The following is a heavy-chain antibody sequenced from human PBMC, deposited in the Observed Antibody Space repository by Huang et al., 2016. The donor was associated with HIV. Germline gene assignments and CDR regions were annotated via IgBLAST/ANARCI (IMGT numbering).Heavy chain of an antibody. CDR2: RVPMLGSV. V-gene: IGHV1-69*01. J-gene: IGHJ4*02. Sequence: QLHLVQSGAEVKKPGSSVKVSCKASGDSFTSLPINWVRQAPGRGLEWIGVRVPMLGSVTYAKRFRGRVTISADESTSTSYMGLSRLRSDDTAMYYCATSTPMLGESGGWSGKVVITENVPYVDWGQGTLVTVSS. CDR1: GDSFTSLP. CDR3: ATSTPMLGESGGWSGKVVITENVPYVD. D-gene: IGHD3-22*01.